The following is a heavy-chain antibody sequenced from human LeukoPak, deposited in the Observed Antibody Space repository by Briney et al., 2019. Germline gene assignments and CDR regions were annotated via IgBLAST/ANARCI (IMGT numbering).Heavy chain of an antibody. Sequence: GGSLRLSCAASGFTFSSYAMSWVRQAPGKGLEWVSAISGSGGSKYYADSVKGRFTISRDNSKNTLYLQMNSLRAEDTAVYYCAKDYYGSGSYYVPPAHYFDYWGQGTLVTVSS. J-gene: IGHJ4*02. CDR2: ISGSGGSK. CDR1: GFTFSSYA. D-gene: IGHD3-10*01. CDR3: AKDYYGSGSYYVPPAHYFDY. V-gene: IGHV3-23*01.